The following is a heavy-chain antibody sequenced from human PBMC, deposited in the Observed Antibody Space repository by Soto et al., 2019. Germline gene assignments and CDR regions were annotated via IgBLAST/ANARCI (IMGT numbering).Heavy chain of an antibody. V-gene: IGHV3-33*01. Sequence: QVQLVESGGGVVQPGRSLRLSCAASGFTFSTYGMHWVRQAPGKGLEWVAIIWYDGSNEHYAESVKGRFTISRDNSKNTLYLQRNNLRAEDTAVYYCAREPTYGSGSPFDYWGQGTLVAVSS. CDR3: AREPTYGSGSPFDY. J-gene: IGHJ4*02. D-gene: IGHD3-10*01. CDR1: GFTFSTYG. CDR2: IWYDGSNE.